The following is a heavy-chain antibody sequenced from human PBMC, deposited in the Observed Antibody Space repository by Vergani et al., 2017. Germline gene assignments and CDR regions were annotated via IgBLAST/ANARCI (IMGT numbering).Heavy chain of an antibody. J-gene: IGHJ4*02. CDR2: IYPGDSDT. D-gene: IGHD3-22*01. CDR1: GYSFTSYW. CDR3: ARHIGPNYYDSSVYSYYFDY. Sequence: EVQLVQSGAEVQKPGESLKISCKGSGYSFTSYWIGWVRQMPGQGLEWMGIIYPGDSDTRYSPSFQGQVTISADKSISTAYLQWSSLKASDTAMYYCARHIGPNYYDSSVYSYYFDYWGQGTLVTVSS. V-gene: IGHV5-51*01.